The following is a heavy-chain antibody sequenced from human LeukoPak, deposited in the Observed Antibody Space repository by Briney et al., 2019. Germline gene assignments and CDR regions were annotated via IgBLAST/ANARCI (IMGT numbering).Heavy chain of an antibody. CDR3: AELGITMIGGV. D-gene: IGHD3-10*02. J-gene: IGHJ6*04. Sequence: GGSLRLSCAASDFSFITYAMSWFRQAPGKGLEWVSYISSSGSTIYYVDSVKGRFTISRDNAKNSLYLQMNSLRAEDTAVYYCAELGITMIGGVWGKGTTVTISS. V-gene: IGHV3-48*03. CDR2: ISSSGSTI. CDR1: DFSFITYA.